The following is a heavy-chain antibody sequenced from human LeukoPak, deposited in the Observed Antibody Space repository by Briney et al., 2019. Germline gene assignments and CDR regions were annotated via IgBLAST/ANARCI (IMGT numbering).Heavy chain of an antibody. D-gene: IGHD3-3*01. CDR3: ARGRDFWSGYSDPMDV. J-gene: IGHJ6*03. CDR2: ISYDGSNK. V-gene: IGHV3-30*04. Sequence: PGGSLRLSCAASGLTFSSYAMHWVRQAPGKGLEWVAVISYDGSNKYYADSVKGRFTISRDNSKNTLYLQMNSLRAEDTAVYYCARGRDFWSGYSDPMDVWGKGTTVTVSS. CDR1: GLTFSSYA.